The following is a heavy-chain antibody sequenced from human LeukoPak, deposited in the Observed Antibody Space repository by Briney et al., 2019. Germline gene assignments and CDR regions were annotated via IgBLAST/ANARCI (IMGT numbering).Heavy chain of an antibody. CDR2: INQDESET. CDR3: ARGMTTES. Sequence: AGGSLRLSCAGSGFTFGNHWMTWVRQAPGKGLEWVANINQDESETYSVDSVKGRFTISRDNANNLLYLQMNSLKVDDTAVYYCARGMTTESWGQGTLVTVSS. V-gene: IGHV3-7*01. CDR1: GFTFGNHW. J-gene: IGHJ4*02. D-gene: IGHD4-17*01.